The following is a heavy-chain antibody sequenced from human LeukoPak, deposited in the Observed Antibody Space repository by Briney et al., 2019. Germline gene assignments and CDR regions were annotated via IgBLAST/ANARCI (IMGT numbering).Heavy chain of an antibody. J-gene: IGHJ4*02. V-gene: IGHV4-39*01. CDR2: ISYSGTT. CDR3: ARRGSGSRGDLDY. Sequence: SETLSLTCTVSGGSISTSSYYWGWIRQPPGKGLEWIGTISYSGTTYYNPSLKSRVTISVDTSKNQFSLKLTSVTAADTAVYYCARRGSGSRGDLDYWGQGTLVTVSS. D-gene: IGHD2-15*01. CDR1: GGSISTSSYY.